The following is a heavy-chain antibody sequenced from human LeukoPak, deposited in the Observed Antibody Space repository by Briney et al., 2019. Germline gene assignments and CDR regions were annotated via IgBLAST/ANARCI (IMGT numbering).Heavy chain of an antibody. J-gene: IGHJ5*01. CDR2: VYYPGSP. V-gene: IGHV4-39*01. Sequence: SETLSLTCTISGGSISAIPYYWGWIRQPPGKGLEWIGSVYYPGSPYYSPSLKTRVTISVDTPKNQFSLKLSSVTAADTAVYFCARSHFYGSGVDSWGQGTLVAISS. CDR1: GGSISAIPYY. D-gene: IGHD3-10*01. CDR3: ARSHFYGSGVDS.